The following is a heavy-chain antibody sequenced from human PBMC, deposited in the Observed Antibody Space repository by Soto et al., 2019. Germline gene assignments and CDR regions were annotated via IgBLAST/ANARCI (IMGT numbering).Heavy chain of an antibody. CDR1: GFTVSSNY. Sequence: GGSLRLSCAASGFTVSSNYMSWVRQAPGKGLEWVSVIYSGGSTYYADSVKGRFTISRHNSKNTLYLQMNSLRAEDTAVYYCARGFYYGSGSPPLGMDVWGQGTKVTVSS. V-gene: IGHV3-53*04. D-gene: IGHD3-10*01. CDR3: ARGFYYGSGSPPLGMDV. J-gene: IGHJ6*02. CDR2: IYSGGST.